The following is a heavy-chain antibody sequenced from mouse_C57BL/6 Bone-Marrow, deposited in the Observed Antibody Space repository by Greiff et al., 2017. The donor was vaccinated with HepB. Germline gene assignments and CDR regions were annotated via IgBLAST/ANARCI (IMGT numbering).Heavy chain of an antibody. CDR2: IDPSDSYT. CDR1: GYTFTSYW. Sequence: QVQLQQPGAELVMPGASVKLSCKASGYTFTSYWMHWVKQRPGQGLEWIGEIDPSDSYTNYNQKFKGKSTLTVDKSSSTAYMQLSSLTSADSAVYYCAREGTYYYGSSYYAMDYWGQGTSVTVSS. CDR3: AREGTYYYGSSYYAMDY. V-gene: IGHV1-69*01. D-gene: IGHD1-1*01. J-gene: IGHJ4*01.